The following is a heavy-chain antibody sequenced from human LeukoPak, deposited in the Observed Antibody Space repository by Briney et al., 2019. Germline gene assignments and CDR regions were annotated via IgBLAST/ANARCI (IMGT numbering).Heavy chain of an antibody. V-gene: IGHV3-53*04. CDR1: GFTVSSNY. D-gene: IGHD2-2*01. CDR2: IYSGGST. CDR3: ARDRGSSTSWSTVDAFDI. Sequence: PGGSLRLSCAASGFTVSSNYMSWVRQAPGKGLEWVSVIYSGGSTYYADSVKGRFTISRHNSKDTLYLQMNSLRAEDTAVYYCARDRGSSTSWSTVDAFDIWGQGTMVTVSS. J-gene: IGHJ3*02.